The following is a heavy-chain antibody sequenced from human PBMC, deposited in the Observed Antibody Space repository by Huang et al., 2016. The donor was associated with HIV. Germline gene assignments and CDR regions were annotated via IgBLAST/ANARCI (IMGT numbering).Heavy chain of an antibody. CDR2: ITRSSGSK. CDR3: ARFGSYYYGSGSYLDAFDI. Sequence: EVQLMESGGGLVQPGGSLRLSCAASGFTFSTYNMNWVRQAPGKGLEWVSYITRSSGSKYYADSVKGRFTISRDNAKNSLYLQMNSLRAEDTAVYYCARFGSYYYGSGSYLDAFDIWGQGTMVTVSS. J-gene: IGHJ3*02. CDR1: GFTFSTYN. V-gene: IGHV3-48*01. D-gene: IGHD3-10*01.